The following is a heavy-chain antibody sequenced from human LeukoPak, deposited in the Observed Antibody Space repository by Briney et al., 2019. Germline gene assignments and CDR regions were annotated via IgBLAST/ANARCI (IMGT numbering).Heavy chain of an antibody. Sequence: TPSETLSLTCTVSGGSISSSSYYWGWIRQPPGKGLEWIGSIHYSGSTNYNPSLKSRVTISVDTSKNQFSLKLSSVTAADTAVYYCARSGAGYSGSGSYSLLGYFDYWGQGTLVTVSS. CDR1: GGSISSSSYY. CDR2: IHYSGST. V-gene: IGHV4-39*07. CDR3: ARSGAGYSGSGSYSLLGYFDY. D-gene: IGHD3-10*01. J-gene: IGHJ4*02.